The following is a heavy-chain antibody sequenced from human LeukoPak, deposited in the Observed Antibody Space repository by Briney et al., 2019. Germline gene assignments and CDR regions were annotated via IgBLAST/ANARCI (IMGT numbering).Heavy chain of an antibody. J-gene: IGHJ6*03. D-gene: IGHD1-26*01. CDR1: GFTFSSYS. Sequence: PGGSQRLSCAASGFTFSSYSMNWVRQAPGKGLEWVSYISSSSSTIYYADSVKGRFTISRDNAKNSLYLQMNSLRAEDTAVYYCGGDRGGGELMSYYYYYMDVWGKGTTVTVSS. V-gene: IGHV3-48*01. CDR2: ISSSSSTI. CDR3: GGDRGGGELMSYYYYYMDV.